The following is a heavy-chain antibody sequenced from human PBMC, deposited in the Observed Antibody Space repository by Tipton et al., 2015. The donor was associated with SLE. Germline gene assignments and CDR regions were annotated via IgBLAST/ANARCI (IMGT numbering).Heavy chain of an antibody. V-gene: IGHV4-31*03. CDR3: ARATDWNLSPDV. Sequence: TLSLTCTVSGGSISSGGYYWTWIRQLPGKGLEWIGYIYYSGNTYYNPSVGSRLTISVDTSKDQFSLRLTSVSAADTAVYYCARATDWNLSPDVWGKGTTVTVSS. CDR1: GGSISSGGYY. CDR2: IYYSGNT. J-gene: IGHJ6*04. D-gene: IGHD1-7*01.